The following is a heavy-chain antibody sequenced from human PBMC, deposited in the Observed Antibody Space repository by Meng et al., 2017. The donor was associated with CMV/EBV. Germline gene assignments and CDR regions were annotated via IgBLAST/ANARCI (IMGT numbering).Heavy chain of an antibody. D-gene: IGHD3-3*01. Sequence: VQLQPWGPGLFHPSETLSLTCAVYVGSFMVYYWSLIRQPPGKGLEWIGEINHSGSTNYNPSLKSRVTISVDTSKNQFSLKLSSVTAADTAVYYCARVWVRPAVLRFLKSVRFDPWGQGTLVTVSS. CDR3: ARVWVRPAVLRFLKSVRFDP. CDR1: VGSFMVYY. J-gene: IGHJ5*02. V-gene: IGHV4-34*01. CDR2: INHSGST.